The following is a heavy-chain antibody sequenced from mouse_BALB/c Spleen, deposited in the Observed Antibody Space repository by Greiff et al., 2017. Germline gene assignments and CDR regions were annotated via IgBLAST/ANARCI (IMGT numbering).Heavy chain of an antibody. CDR2: ISSGGST. D-gene: IGHD2-3*01. Sequence: EVHLVESGGGLVKPGGSLKLSCAASGFTFSSYAMSWVRQTPEKRLEWVASISSGGSTYYPDSVKGRFTISRDNARNILYLQMSSLRSEDTAMYYCARGYDGYVYAMDYWGQGTSVTVSS. V-gene: IGHV5-6-5*01. J-gene: IGHJ4*01. CDR3: ARGYDGYVYAMDY. CDR1: GFTFSSYA.